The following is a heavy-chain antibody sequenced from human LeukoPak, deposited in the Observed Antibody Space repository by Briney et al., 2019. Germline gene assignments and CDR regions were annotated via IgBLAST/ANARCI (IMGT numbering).Heavy chain of an antibody. J-gene: IGHJ3*02. V-gene: IGHV3-48*01. D-gene: IGHD3-22*01. CDR1: GFIFSSYS. CDR3: VRDHHRRLYDSQARDTFDI. Sequence: QAGGSLRLSCAASGFIFSSYSMNWVRQAPGKGLEWVSYISSSSSTIYYAASVKGRFSISRDNAQNSLYLQMNSLRAEDTAVYYCVRDHHRRLYDSQARDTFDIWGQGTMVTVSS. CDR2: ISSSSSTI.